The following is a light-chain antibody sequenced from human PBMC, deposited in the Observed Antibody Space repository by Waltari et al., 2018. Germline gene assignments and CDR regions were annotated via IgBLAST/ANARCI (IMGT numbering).Light chain of an antibody. CDR2: GAS. Sequence: EILMTQSPATLSVSPGERATISCRASQSVSSNLAWYQQKPGQAPRLLIYGASTRATCIPARFSGSGSGTEFTLTISSLQSEDFAVYYCQQYNNWPRTFGQGNKVEIK. CDR3: QQYNNWPRT. V-gene: IGKV3-15*01. CDR1: QSVSSN. J-gene: IGKJ1*01.